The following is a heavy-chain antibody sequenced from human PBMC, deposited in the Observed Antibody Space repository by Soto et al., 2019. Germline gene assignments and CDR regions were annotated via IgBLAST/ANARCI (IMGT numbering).Heavy chain of an antibody. CDR1: GGSISSGGYY. Sequence: QVQLQESGPGLVKPSQTLSLTCTVSGGSISSGGYYWSWIRQHPGKGLEWIGYIYYSGSTYYNPSLKSRVTISVDTSKNQCSLKLSSVTAADTAVYYCARERWLYDFWSGYYDYWGQGTLVTVSS. J-gene: IGHJ4*02. V-gene: IGHV4-31*03. CDR3: ARERWLYDFWSGYYDY. D-gene: IGHD3-3*01. CDR2: IYYSGST.